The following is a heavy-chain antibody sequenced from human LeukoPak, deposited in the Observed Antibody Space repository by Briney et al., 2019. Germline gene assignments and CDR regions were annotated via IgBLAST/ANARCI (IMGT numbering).Heavy chain of an antibody. CDR2: ITFSSSAI. CDR1: GFTFSGYS. Sequence: GGSRRLSCAASGFTFSGYSMSWVRQAPGRGLEGVSYITFSSSAIYYADSVKGRFTISRDNAKNSLYLQMNSLRGEDTAVYYCARDYCTSTSCRFDSWGQGTLVTVSS. V-gene: IGHV3-48*04. D-gene: IGHD2/OR15-2a*01. J-gene: IGHJ4*02. CDR3: ARDYCTSTSCRFDS.